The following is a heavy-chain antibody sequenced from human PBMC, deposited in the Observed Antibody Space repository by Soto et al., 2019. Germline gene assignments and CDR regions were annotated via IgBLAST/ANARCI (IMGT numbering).Heavy chain of an antibody. D-gene: IGHD3-16*01. CDR1: GFTFSEYD. CDR3: ARTDTGGTYFEF. J-gene: IGHJ4*02. CDR2: ISYLGTKT. V-gene: IGHV3-33*08. Sequence: QVQLVESGGGVVQPGMSLRLSCADSGFTFSEYDMHWVRQAPGKGLEWVALISYLGTKTDYADSVKGRFTISRDNFKKAVSLQMESLRAEASAVYFCARTDTGGTYFEFWGRGTLVTVSS.